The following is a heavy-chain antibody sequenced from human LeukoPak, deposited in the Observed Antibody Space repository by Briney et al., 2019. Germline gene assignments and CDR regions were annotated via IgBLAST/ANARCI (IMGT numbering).Heavy chain of an antibody. D-gene: IGHD6-6*01. CDR1: GFTFSSYW. V-gene: IGHV3-7*01. Sequence: GGSLRLSCAASGFTFSSYWMSWVRQAPGKGLEWVANIKQDGSEKYYVDSVKGRFTISRDNAKNSLYLQMNSLRAEDTAVYYCARVIAARLVYYYYMDVWGKGTTVIVSS. CDR3: ARVIAARLVYYYYMDV. CDR2: IKQDGSEK. J-gene: IGHJ6*03.